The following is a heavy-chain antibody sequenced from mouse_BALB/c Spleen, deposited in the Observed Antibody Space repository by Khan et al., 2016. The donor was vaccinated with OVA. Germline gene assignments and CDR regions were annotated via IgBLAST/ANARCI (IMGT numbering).Heavy chain of an antibody. CDR3: ARSVTITTVVATDFDY. CDR2: ISYSGRT. J-gene: IGHJ2*01. V-gene: IGHV3-2*02. Sequence: EVQLQESGPGLVKPSQSLSLTCTVTGYSITSDYAWNWIRQFPGNKLEWMGYISYSGRTGYNPSLKSRISITRDTSKNQFFLQLNSVTTEDTATYFFARSVTITTVVATDFDYWGQGTTLTVSS. D-gene: IGHD1-1*01. CDR1: GYSITSDYA.